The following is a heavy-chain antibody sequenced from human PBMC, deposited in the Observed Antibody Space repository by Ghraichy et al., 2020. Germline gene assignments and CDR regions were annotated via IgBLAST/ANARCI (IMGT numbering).Heavy chain of an antibody. V-gene: IGHV3-30*04. D-gene: IGHD6-19*01. CDR2: ISYDGSNK. J-gene: IGHJ6*02. CDR3: ARDRGIAVADYYYYYGMDV. Sequence: GSLRLSCAASGFTFSSYAIHWVRQAPGKGLEWVAVISYDGSNKYYADSVKGRFTISRDNSKNTLYLQMNGLRAEDTAVYYCARDRGIAVADYYYYYGMDVWGQGTTVPVSS. CDR1: GFTFSSYA.